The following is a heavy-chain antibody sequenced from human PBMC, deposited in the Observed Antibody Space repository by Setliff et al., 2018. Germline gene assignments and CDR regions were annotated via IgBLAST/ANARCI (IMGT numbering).Heavy chain of an antibody. Sequence: SETLSLTCTGSGYSISSGYIGGWIRQPPGKGLEWVGNIGHTGSINYNPSLKSRLTISRDTSKNQVSLKLNSVTATDTAVYYFARDLGHGGDSDYWGQGILVTVSS. CDR2: IGHTGSI. D-gene: IGHD2-21*02. CDR1: GYSISSGYI. CDR3: ARDLGHGGDSDY. J-gene: IGHJ4*02. V-gene: IGHV4-38-2*02.